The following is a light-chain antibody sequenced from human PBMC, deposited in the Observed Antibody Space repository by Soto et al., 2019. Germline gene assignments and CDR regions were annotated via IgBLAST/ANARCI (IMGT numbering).Light chain of an antibody. CDR1: SSDVGGYKY. V-gene: IGLV2-11*01. CDR3: CSFAGSHSVV. CDR2: DVS. J-gene: IGLJ3*02. Sequence: QSVLTQPRSVSGSPGQPVTISCTGTSSDVGGYKYVSWYQRHPGEAPKLLIYDVSERPSGVPDRFSGSKSGNTASPTISGLQAEDEADYFCCSFAGSHSVVFGGGTKLTVL.